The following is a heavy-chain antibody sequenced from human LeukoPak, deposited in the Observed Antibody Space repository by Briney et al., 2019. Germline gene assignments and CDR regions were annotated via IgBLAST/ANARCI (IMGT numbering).Heavy chain of an antibody. J-gene: IGHJ4*02. D-gene: IGHD1-26*01. V-gene: IGHV3-23*01. CDR2: MSASGGST. CDR1: GFTFSSYG. Sequence: GGSLRLSCAASGFTFSSYGMHWVRQAPGKGLEWVSSMSASGGSTYYADSVKGRFTISRDNSKNTLYLQMNSLRAEDTALYYCAKTDHSGSYFFDYWGQGTLVTVSS. CDR3: AKTDHSGSYFFDY.